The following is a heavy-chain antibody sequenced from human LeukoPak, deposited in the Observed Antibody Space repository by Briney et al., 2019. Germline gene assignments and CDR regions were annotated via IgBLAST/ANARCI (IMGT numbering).Heavy chain of an antibody. CDR1: GFSFTNYG. D-gene: IGHD3-10*01. CDR2: IIYDGYYK. V-gene: IGHV3-30*18. J-gene: IGHJ6*02. Sequence: PGRSLRLSCAASGFSFTNYGVHWVRQAPGKGLECVGVIIYDGYYKYYADSVKGRFTISRDDSKKTVYLQMNSLRAEDTAVYYCAKDLISMVRGSAMDVWGQGTTVTVSS. CDR3: AKDLISMVRGSAMDV.